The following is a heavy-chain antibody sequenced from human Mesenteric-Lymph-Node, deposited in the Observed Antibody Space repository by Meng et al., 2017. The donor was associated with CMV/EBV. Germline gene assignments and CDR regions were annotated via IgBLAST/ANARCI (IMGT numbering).Heavy chain of an antibody. D-gene: IGHD3-3*01. CDR2: ISYDGSNK. V-gene: IGHV3-30*04. Sequence: GGSLRISCAASGFTFSSYAMHWVRQAPGKGLEWVAVISYDGSNKYYADSVKGRFTISRDNSKNTLYLQMNSLRAEDTAVYYCASGDPYYDFWSGSHYFDYWGQGTLVTVSS. CDR1: GFTFSSYA. J-gene: IGHJ4*02. CDR3: ASGDPYYDFWSGSHYFDY.